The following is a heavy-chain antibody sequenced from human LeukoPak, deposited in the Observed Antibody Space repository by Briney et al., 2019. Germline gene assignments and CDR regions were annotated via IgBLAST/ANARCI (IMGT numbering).Heavy chain of an antibody. CDR1: GFTFSSYS. CDR3: ARDLGRYTADY. CDR2: ISSSSSYI. J-gene: IGHJ4*02. D-gene: IGHD1-26*01. V-gene: IGHV3-21*01. Sequence: GGSLRLSCAASGFTFSSYSMNWVRPAPGEGLEWVSSISSSSSYIYYADSVKGRFTISRDNAKNSLYLQMNSLRAEDTAVYYCARDLGRYTADYWGQGTLVTVSS.